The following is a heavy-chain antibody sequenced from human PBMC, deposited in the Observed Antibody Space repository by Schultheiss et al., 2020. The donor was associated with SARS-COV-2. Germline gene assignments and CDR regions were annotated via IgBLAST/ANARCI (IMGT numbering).Heavy chain of an antibody. Sequence: GESLKISCAASGFTFDDYAMHWVRQAPGKGLEWVSLISGDGGSTYYADSVKGRFTISRDNSKNSLYLQMNSLRTEDTALYYCAKGLFGISSYSGKIRPQYYYDSSGYGPFDYWGQGTLVTVSS. CDR1: GFTFDDYA. CDR3: AKGLFGISSYSGKIRPQYYYDSSGYGPFDY. J-gene: IGHJ4*02. CDR2: ISGDGGST. D-gene: IGHD3-22*01. V-gene: IGHV3-43*02.